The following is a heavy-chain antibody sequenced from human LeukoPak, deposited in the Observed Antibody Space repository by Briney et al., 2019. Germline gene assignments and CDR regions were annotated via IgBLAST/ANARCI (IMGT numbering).Heavy chain of an antibody. J-gene: IGHJ6*03. CDR3: ARVEATADNNFYYMDV. D-gene: IGHD2-15*01. Sequence: ASVKVSCKASGDTFIPYTFSWVRQAPGQGLEWMGRIIPSLDISNYAQKFQGRVTLSADKDTTTTYMELTSLRSEDTAIYYCARVEATADNNFYYMDVWGKGTTVTVSS. CDR2: IIPSLDIS. CDR1: GDTFIPYT. V-gene: IGHV1-69*02.